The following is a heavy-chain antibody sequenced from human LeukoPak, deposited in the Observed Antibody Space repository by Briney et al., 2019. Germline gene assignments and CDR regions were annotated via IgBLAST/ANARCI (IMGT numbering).Heavy chain of an antibody. CDR2: IYYSGST. CDR3: ARRGDQWELWSRSNAFDI. V-gene: IGHV4-59*01. CDR1: GGSISSYY. J-gene: IGHJ3*02. D-gene: IGHD1-26*01. Sequence: SETLSLTCTVSGGSISSYYWSWIRQPPGKGLEWIGYIYYSGSTNYNPSLKSRVTISVDTSKNQFSLKLSSVTAADTAMYYCARRGDQWELWSRSNAFDIWGQGTMVTVSS.